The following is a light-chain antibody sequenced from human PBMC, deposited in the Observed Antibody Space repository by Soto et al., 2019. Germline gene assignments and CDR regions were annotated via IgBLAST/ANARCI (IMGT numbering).Light chain of an antibody. J-gene: IGKJ4*01. CDR2: GAS. Sequence: EIVLTQSPGTLSLSPGERATLSCRASQSVSSSYLAWYQQKPGQAPRLLIYGASSRATGIPDRVSGSGSGTDFTLTISRLEPEDVSVYYCQQYGSLLTFGGGTKVEIK. CDR1: QSVSSSY. CDR3: QQYGSLLT. V-gene: IGKV3-20*01.